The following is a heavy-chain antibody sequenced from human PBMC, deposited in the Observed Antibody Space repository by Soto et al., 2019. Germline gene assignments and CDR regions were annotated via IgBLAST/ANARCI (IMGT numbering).Heavy chain of an antibody. CDR1: GVTVSTKY. CDR2: IYSGGST. D-gene: IGHD3-16*01. Sequence: PCCSLRLSCAASGVTVSTKYMSWVRQAPGKGLEWVSVIYSGGSTFYADSVRGRFTISRDNSKNTVNLQMNSLRAEDTAVYYCARDPWAADYWGQGTLVTVSS. V-gene: IGHV3-66*01. CDR3: ARDPWAADY. J-gene: IGHJ4*02.